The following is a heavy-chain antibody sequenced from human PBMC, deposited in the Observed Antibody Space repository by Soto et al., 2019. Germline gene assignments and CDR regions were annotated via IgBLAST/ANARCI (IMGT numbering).Heavy chain of an antibody. J-gene: IGHJ4*02. Sequence: QVQLVQSGAEVKKPGSSVKVSCKASGGTFSSYTISWVRQAPGQGLEWMGRIIPILGIANYAQKFQGRVTITADKSTSTAYMELSSLRSEDTAVYYCAREERATFSAFDYWGQGTLVTVSS. CDR1: GGTFSSYT. CDR3: AREERATFSAFDY. CDR2: IIPILGIA. V-gene: IGHV1-69*08. D-gene: IGHD1-26*01.